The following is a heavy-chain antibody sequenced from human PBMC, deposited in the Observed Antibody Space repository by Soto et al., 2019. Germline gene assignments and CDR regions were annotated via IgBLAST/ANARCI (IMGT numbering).Heavy chain of an antibody. CDR1: GYTFTSYG. CDR2: ISTYNGNT. J-gene: IGHJ4*02. CDR3: ARDEASGSYDLDY. D-gene: IGHD1-26*01. Sequence: ASVKVSCKASGYTFTSYGISWVLQAPGQGLEWMGWISTYNGNTNYAQKFQGRVTMTTDTSTSTAYMELRSLRSDDTAVYYCARDEASGSYDLDYWGQGTLVTVSS. V-gene: IGHV1-18*04.